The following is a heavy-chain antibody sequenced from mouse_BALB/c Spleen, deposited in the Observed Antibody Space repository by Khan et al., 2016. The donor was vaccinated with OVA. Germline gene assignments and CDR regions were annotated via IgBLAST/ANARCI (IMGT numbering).Heavy chain of an antibody. CDR3: ARIYYRYDEGYWYFDV. V-gene: IGHV5-6-3*01. Sequence: EVQLVESGGGLVQPGGSLKLSCAASGFTFSGYGMSWVRQTPDKRLELVRTINSNGGTSYYPDSVKGRFTISRDNAKNTLHLQMSSLKSEDTAMYCFARIYYRYDEGYWYFDVWGAGTTVTVSS. D-gene: IGHD2-14*01. J-gene: IGHJ1*01. CDR2: INSNGGTS. CDR1: GFTFSGYG.